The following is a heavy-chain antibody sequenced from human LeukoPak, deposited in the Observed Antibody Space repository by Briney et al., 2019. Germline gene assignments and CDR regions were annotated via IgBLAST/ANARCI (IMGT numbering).Heavy chain of an antibody. J-gene: IGHJ4*02. Sequence: PGGSLRLSCAASGFTFSSYVMSWVRQAPGKGLEWVSAISGSGGSTYYADSVKGRFTISRDNSKNTLYLQMNSLRAEDTAVYYCAKEMVPRFGMVRGVISYWGQGTLVTVSS. CDR1: GFTFSSYV. CDR2: ISGSGGST. V-gene: IGHV3-23*01. CDR3: AKEMVPRFGMVRGVISY. D-gene: IGHD3-10*01.